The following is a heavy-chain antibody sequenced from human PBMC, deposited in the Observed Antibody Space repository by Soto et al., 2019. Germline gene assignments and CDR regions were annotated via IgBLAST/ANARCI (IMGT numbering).Heavy chain of an antibody. CDR3: GRDLYQSVFYYGIDV. D-gene: IGHD2-2*01. Sequence: ASVKVSCKASGYTFTSYAMHWVRQAPGQRLEWMGWINAGNGNTKYSQKFQGRVTITRDTSASTAYMELRSLRSDDTAVYYCGRDLYQSVFYYGIDVWGQGTTVTVSS. V-gene: IGHV1-3*01. CDR2: INAGNGNT. CDR1: GYTFTSYA. J-gene: IGHJ6*02.